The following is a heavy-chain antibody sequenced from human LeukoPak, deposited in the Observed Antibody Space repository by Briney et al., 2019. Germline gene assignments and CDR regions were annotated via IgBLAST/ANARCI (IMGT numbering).Heavy chain of an antibody. Sequence: ASVKVSCKASGYIFNSYAMNWVRQAPGQGLEWMGWINTKTGNPTYAQGFTGRFVFSLDTSVSTAYLQISSLKAEDTAVYYCASLAAAGTGKMATFDYWGQGTLVTVSS. D-gene: IGHD6-13*01. CDR1: GYIFNSYA. CDR2: INTKTGNP. CDR3: ASLAAAGTGKMATFDY. J-gene: IGHJ4*02. V-gene: IGHV7-4-1*02.